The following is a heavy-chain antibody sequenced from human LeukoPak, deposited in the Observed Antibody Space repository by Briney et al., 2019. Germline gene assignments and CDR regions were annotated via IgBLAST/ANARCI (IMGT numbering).Heavy chain of an antibody. D-gene: IGHD5-12*01. CDR3: ARRGYSGYEAYFDY. Sequence: TLSLMCALYGASIRSRAGWSWVRQFPGKGLEWIWEVYHGGSTNYNPSLKSRVTISLDNSNNHFSLRLSSVTAADTAQYYCARRGYSGYEAYFDYWGQGTLVTVSS. J-gene: IGHJ4*02. CDR2: VYHGGST. CDR1: GASIRSRAG. V-gene: IGHV4-4*02.